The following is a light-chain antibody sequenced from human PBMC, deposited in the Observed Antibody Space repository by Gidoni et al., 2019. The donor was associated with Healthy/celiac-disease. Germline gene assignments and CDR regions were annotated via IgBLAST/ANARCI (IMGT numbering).Light chain of an antibody. Sequence: EIVMTQSPATLSVSPGERATLSCRASQSVNSNLAWYQQKPGQAPRLRIYGASTRATGIPARFSGSGSGTEFTLTISSLQSEDFAVYYCQQYNNWPQTFGQGTKVEIK. V-gene: IGKV3-15*01. J-gene: IGKJ1*01. CDR2: GAS. CDR1: QSVNSN. CDR3: QQYNNWPQT.